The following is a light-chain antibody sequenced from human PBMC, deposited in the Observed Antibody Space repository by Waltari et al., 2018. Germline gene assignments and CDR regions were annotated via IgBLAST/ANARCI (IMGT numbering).Light chain of an antibody. V-gene: IGKV4-1*01. J-gene: IGKJ2*01. Sequence: DIVMTQSPDSRALSLGEGAPINCKSSQSILHSSSNRNDLAWYHHKHGQPPKLLIFWASSRESGVPDRFSGSGSGTDFTLTISSLQAEDVAVYYCQQFYSTPYTFGQGTKLEIK. CDR2: WAS. CDR3: QQFYSTPYT. CDR1: QSILHSSSNRND.